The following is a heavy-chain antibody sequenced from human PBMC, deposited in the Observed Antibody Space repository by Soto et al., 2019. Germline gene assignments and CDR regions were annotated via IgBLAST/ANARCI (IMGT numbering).Heavy chain of an antibody. V-gene: IGHV4-4*02. D-gene: IGHD6-13*01. CDR2: IYHSGST. CDR3: ARIAAAGTSVDY. J-gene: IGHJ4*02. CDR1: GGSISSNNW. Sequence: QVQLQESGPGLVKPSGTLSLTCAVSGGSISSNNWWSWVRQPPGKGLEWIGEIYHSGSTTYNPSLTSRVTISVDKSKNQFSLKLSSVTAADTAVYSCARIAAAGTSVDYWGQGTLVTVSS.